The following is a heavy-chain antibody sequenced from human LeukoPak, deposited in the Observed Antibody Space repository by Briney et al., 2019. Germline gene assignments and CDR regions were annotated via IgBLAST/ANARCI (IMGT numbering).Heavy chain of an antibody. CDR2: IKNDGSEE. CDR1: GFTFSSYW. D-gene: IGHD6-13*01. Sequence: HPGGSLRLSCAASGFTFSSYWMRWVRQAPGKGLEGVANIKNDGSEEYYVDSVKGRFTISRDNAKNSLFLQMNSLTVEDTAVYYCARAIRGSAVGTGDRWGQGTLVTVSS. CDR3: ARAIRGSAVGTGDR. V-gene: IGHV3-7*01. J-gene: IGHJ4*02.